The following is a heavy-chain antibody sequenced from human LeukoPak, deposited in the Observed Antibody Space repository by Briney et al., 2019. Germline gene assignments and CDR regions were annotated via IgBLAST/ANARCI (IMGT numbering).Heavy chain of an antibody. V-gene: IGHV3-23*01. CDR3: ARRSGIAVAGAFDY. CDR1: GFTFSSYG. J-gene: IGHJ4*02. D-gene: IGHD6-19*01. CDR2: ISGSGGTT. Sequence: GGSLRLSCAASGFTFSSYGMRWVRQAPGKGLQWVSAISGSGGTTYYADYVKGRFTISRDNSKNTLYLQMNSLRAEDTAVYYCARRSGIAVAGAFDYWGQGTLVTVSS.